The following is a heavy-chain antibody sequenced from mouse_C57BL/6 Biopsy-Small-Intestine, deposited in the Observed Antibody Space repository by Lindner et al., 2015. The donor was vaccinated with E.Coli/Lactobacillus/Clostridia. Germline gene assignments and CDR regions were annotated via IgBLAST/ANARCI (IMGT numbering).Heavy chain of an antibody. CDR1: GYAFSSYW. J-gene: IGHJ3*01. V-gene: IGHV1-80*01. D-gene: IGHD2-4*01. CDR2: IYPGDGDT. Sequence: VQLQESGAELVKPGASVKISCKASGYAFSSYWMNWVKQRPGKGLEWIGQIYPGDGDTNYNEKFKGKATFTADTSSSTAYMQLSSLTSEDSAVYFCARSDYDYDEGFAYWGQGTLVTVSA. CDR3: ARSDYDYDEGFAY.